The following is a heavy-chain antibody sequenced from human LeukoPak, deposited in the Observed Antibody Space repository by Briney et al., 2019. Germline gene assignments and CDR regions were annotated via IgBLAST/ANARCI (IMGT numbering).Heavy chain of an antibody. CDR1: GYTFNRYD. CDR2: LNPDSGNT. V-gene: IGHV1-8*01. J-gene: IGHJ4*02. D-gene: IGHD3-9*01. Sequence: GASVKVSCKASGYTFNRYDVNWVRQATGQSLEWMGWLNPDSGNTGYAQKFQGRVTMTRDTPINTVYMELSSLRSDDTAVYYCATRGPRYIYDYWGQGTLVAVSS. CDR3: ATRGPRYIYDY.